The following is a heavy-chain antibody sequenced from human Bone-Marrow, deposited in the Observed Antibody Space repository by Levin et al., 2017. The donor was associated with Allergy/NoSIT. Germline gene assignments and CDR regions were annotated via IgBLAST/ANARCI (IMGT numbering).Heavy chain of an antibody. D-gene: IGHD2-2*01. CDR2: ISGSGIII. CDR1: GFSFSSYS. J-gene: IGHJ4*02. CDR3: TGPIVVPDTSGGF. V-gene: IGHV3-48*01. Sequence: LSLTCAASGFSFSSYSMNWVRRAPGKGLEWVAYISGSGIIINYADSVKGRFTVSRDNAKSSLYLQMNSLRGEDTAVYYCTGPIVVPDTSGGFWGQGTSVTVSS.